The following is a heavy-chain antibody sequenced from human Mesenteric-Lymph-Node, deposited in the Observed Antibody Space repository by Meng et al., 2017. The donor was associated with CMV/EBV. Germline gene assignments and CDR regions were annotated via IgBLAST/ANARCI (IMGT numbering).Heavy chain of an antibody. V-gene: IGHV3-30*02. Sequence: GESLKISCAASGFTFSSYGMHWVRQAPGKGLEWVAFIRYDGSNKYYADSVKGRFTISRDNSKNTLYLQMNSLRAEDTAVYYCGRGRNEWFEPWGQGTLVTVSS. CDR1: GFTFSSYG. J-gene: IGHJ5*02. CDR3: GRGRNEWFEP. CDR2: IRYDGSNK.